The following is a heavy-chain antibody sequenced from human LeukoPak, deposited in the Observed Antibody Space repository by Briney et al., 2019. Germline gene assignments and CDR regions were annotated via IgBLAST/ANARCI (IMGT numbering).Heavy chain of an antibody. CDR2: IRGSGGVT. V-gene: IGHV3-23*01. CDR3: AKGAPNYFDY. J-gene: IGHJ4*02. D-gene: IGHD1-26*01. CDR1: GFTLSSHA. Sequence: PGGSLRPSCAVSGFTLSSHAMSWGRQAPGKGLEWVSGIRGSGGVTYYADTVKGRFTISRDNSKNTLNLQMNSLRAEDAGVYFCAKGAPNYFDYWGQGTLVTVSS.